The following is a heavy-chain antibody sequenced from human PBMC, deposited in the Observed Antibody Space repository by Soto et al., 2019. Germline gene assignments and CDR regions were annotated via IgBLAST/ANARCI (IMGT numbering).Heavy chain of an antibody. CDR2: IIPILGIA. V-gene: IGHV1-69*04. CDR3: ARDSKSIAARALYY. CDR1: GGTFSSYT. D-gene: IGHD6-6*01. Sequence: SVKVSCKASGGTFSSYTISWVRQAPGQGLEWMGRIIPILGIANYAQKFQGRVTITADKSTSTAYMELSSLRSEDTAVYYCARDSKSIAARALYYWGQGTLVTVS. J-gene: IGHJ4*02.